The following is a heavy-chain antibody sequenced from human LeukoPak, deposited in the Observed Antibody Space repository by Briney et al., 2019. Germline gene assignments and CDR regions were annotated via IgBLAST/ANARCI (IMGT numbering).Heavy chain of an antibody. V-gene: IGHV4-39*01. Sequence: PSETLSLTCTVSGGSISSSSYYWGWIRQPPGKGLEWIGSIYYSGSTYYNPSLKSRVTISVDTSKNQFSLKLSSVTAADTAVYYCARPLGDRYPATAFDYWGQGTLVTVSS. CDR1: GGSISSSSYY. J-gene: IGHJ4*02. CDR2: IYYSGST. CDR3: ARPLGDRYPATAFDY. D-gene: IGHD1-14*01.